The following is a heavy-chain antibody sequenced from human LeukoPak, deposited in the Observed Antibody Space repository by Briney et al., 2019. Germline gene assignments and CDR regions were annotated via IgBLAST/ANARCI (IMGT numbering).Heavy chain of an antibody. Sequence: GGSPRLSCTASGFTFSSFWMAWVRQAPGKGLEWVGNIKQDGSIQYYGDSVKGRFTISRDNAKNSLYLQMNNLRAEDTALYYCATSYDRSGCDWGQGTLVTVSS. CDR1: GFTFSSFW. V-gene: IGHV3-7*01. CDR2: IKQDGSIQ. D-gene: IGHD3-22*01. J-gene: IGHJ4*02. CDR3: ATSYDRSGCD.